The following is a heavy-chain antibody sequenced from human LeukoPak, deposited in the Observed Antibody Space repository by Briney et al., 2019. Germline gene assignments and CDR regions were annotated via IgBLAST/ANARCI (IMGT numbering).Heavy chain of an antibody. CDR1: GFNFEMFG. V-gene: IGHV3-33*08. CDR2: SSYNVINE. CDR3: ARGSFGGNSGFYYFAS. Sequence: PGRSLRLSCEASGFNFEMFGMHWVRQAPGKGLEWVAASSYNVINEYYADSVKGRFTVSRDNSKDTLYLRMTRLRAEDTAFYYCARGSFGGNSGFYYFASWGQGTLVTVSS. J-gene: IGHJ4*02. D-gene: IGHD4-23*01.